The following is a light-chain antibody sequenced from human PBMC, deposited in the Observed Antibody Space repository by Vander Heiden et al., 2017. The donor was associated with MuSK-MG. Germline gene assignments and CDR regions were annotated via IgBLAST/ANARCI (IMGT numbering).Light chain of an antibody. Sequence: EIVLTQSPATLSLSPGERATLSCRASQSVSSYLAWYQQKPGQAPRLLIYDASSGSGTDFTLTISSLEPEDFAVYYCQQRSNWITFAQGTRLEIK. V-gene: IGKV3-11*01. CDR3: QQRSNWIT. CDR1: QSVSSY. J-gene: IGKJ5*01. CDR2: DAS.